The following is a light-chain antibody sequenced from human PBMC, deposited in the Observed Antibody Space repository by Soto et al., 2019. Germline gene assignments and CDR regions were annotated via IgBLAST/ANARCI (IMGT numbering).Light chain of an antibody. CDR1: QSVSSY. Sequence: EIVLTQSPATLSLSPGEGATLSCRASQSVSSYLAWYQQKPGQAPRLLIYDASNRATGIPARFSGSGSGTDFTLTISSLEPEDFALYYCQQRSNWITFGQGTRLEIE. V-gene: IGKV3-11*01. J-gene: IGKJ5*01. CDR3: QQRSNWIT. CDR2: DAS.